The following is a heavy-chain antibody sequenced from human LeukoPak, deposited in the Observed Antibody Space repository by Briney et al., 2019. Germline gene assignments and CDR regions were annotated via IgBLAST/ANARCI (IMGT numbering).Heavy chain of an antibody. J-gene: IGHJ4*02. CDR1: GLTFSTYW. Sequence: GVSLRLSCVGSGLTFSTYWMSWVRQAPGKGLEWVANIKQDGGEKYYVDSVKGRFTISRDNAKNSLYLQMNSLRGEDTAVYYWARDDYGGTYWGQGTLVTVSS. V-gene: IGHV3-7*01. CDR3: ARDDYGGTY. CDR2: IKQDGGEK. D-gene: IGHD4-23*01.